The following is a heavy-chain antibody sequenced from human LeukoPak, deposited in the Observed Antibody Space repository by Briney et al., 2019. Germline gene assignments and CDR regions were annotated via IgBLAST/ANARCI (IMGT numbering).Heavy chain of an antibody. D-gene: IGHD3-22*01. CDR2: INPNSSGT. CDR1: GYTFTGYY. V-gene: IGHV1-2*02. CDR3: ARNVGYYDSSGGY. Sequence: ASVKVSCKASGYTFTGYYMHWVRQAPGQGLEWMGWINPNSSGTNYAQKFQGRVTMTRDTSISTAYMELSRLRSDDTAVYYCARNVGYYDSSGGYWGQGTLVTVSS. J-gene: IGHJ4*02.